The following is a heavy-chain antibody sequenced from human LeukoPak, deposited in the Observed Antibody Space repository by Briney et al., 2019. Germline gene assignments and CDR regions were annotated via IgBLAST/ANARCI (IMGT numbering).Heavy chain of an antibody. CDR2: IKQDGSEK. D-gene: IGHD1-26*01. Sequence: GGSLRLSCAASGFTFSSYWMSWVRQAPGMGLEWVANIKQDGSEKYYVDSVKGRFTISRDNAKNSLYLQMNSLRAEDTAVYYCARYRFVVGATDSFDIWGQGTMVTVSS. CDR1: GFTFSSYW. V-gene: IGHV3-7*01. CDR3: ARYRFVVGATDSFDI. J-gene: IGHJ3*02.